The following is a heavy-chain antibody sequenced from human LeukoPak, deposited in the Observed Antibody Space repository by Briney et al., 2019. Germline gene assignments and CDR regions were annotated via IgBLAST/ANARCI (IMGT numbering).Heavy chain of an antibody. Sequence: TSETLSLTCTVSGGSISSYYWSWIRQPPGKGLEWIGYIYYSGSTYYNPSLKSRVTISVDTSKNQFSLKLSSVTAADTAVYYCARIGTDYYGSGSHYWGQGTLVTVSS. CDR1: GGSISSYY. D-gene: IGHD3-10*01. CDR2: IYYSGST. CDR3: ARIGTDYYGSGSHY. V-gene: IGHV4-59*08. J-gene: IGHJ4*02.